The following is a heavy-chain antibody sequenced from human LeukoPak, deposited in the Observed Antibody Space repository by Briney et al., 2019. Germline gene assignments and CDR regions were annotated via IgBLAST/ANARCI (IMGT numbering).Heavy chain of an antibody. Sequence: GGSLRLSCAASGFTFSSYAMSWVRQAPGKGLEWVSVISGSGSSTYYADSVKGRFTISRDNSKNTLYLQMNSLRAEDTAVYYCARGYGSPDFWGQGTLVTVSS. CDR3: ARGYGSPDF. CDR2: ISGSGSST. D-gene: IGHD2-15*01. V-gene: IGHV3-23*01. CDR1: GFTFSSYA. J-gene: IGHJ4*02.